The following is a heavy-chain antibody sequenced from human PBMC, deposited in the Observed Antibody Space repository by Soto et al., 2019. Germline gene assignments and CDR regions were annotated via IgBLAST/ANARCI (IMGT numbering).Heavy chain of an antibody. CDR3: ERDSGSYTRGFYYYGMDV. Sequence: EVQLVESGGGLVQPGGSLRLSCAASGFTFSSYWMSWVRQAPGKGLEWVANIKQDGSEKYYVDSLKGRFTISRDNAKNSLYLQMNSLRAEDTAVYYWERDSGSYTRGFYYYGMDVWCKGTTVTVSS. V-gene: IGHV3-7*01. J-gene: IGHJ6*04. D-gene: IGHD1-26*01. CDR2: IKQDGSEK. CDR1: GFTFSSYW.